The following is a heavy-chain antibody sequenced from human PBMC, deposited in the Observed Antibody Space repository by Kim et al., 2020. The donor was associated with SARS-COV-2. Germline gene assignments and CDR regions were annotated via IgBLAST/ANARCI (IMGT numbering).Heavy chain of an antibody. Sequence: IVNYAQKFQARVTVTADKSTNTVYMDLSSLRSDDTAVYYCARGASKGPLDYWGQGTLVTVSS. CDR2: IV. D-gene: IGHD1-26*01. V-gene: IGHV1-69*02. CDR3: ARGASKGPLDY. J-gene: IGHJ4*02.